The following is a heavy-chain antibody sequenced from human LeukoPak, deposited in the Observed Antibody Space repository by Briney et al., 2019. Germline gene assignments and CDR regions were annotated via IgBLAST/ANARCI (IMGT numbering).Heavy chain of an antibody. CDR3: AELDITMIGGV. CDR1: GFTFSNYE. V-gene: IGHV3-48*03. J-gene: IGHJ6*04. Sequence: GGSLRLSCAASGFTFSNYEMNWVRQAPGKGLEWVSYIDTSGPPIYYADSAKGRFTISRDNAKNSLYLQMNSLRAEDTAVYYCAELDITMIGGVWGKGTTVTISS. CDR2: IDTSGPPI. D-gene: IGHD3-10*02.